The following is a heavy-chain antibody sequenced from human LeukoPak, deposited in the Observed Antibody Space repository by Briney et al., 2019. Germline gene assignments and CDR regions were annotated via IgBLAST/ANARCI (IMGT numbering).Heavy chain of an antibody. Sequence: PGGSLRLSCAASGFTFSSYWMNWVRQAQGKGLGWVANIKQDGSEKYYVDPVKGRFTISRDNAKNSLYLQMNSLRAEDTAVYYCARYNWNYYFDYWGQGTLVTVSS. CDR3: ARYNWNYYFDY. D-gene: IGHD1-7*01. CDR2: IKQDGSEK. CDR1: GFTFSSYW. V-gene: IGHV3-7*01. J-gene: IGHJ4*02.